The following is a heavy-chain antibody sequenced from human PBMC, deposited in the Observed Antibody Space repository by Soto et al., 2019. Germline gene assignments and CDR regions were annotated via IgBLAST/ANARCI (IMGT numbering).Heavy chain of an antibody. CDR3: ARDRRGKAVAGTYYYGMDV. Sequence: GGALRLSCAASGFTFSSYSMNWVRQAPGKGLEWVSSISSSSSYIYYADSVKGRFTISRDNAKNSLYLQMNSLRAEDTAVYYCARDRRGKAVAGTYYYGMDVWGQGTTVTVSS. CDR1: GFTFSSYS. CDR2: ISSSSSYI. V-gene: IGHV3-21*01. D-gene: IGHD6-19*01. J-gene: IGHJ6*02.